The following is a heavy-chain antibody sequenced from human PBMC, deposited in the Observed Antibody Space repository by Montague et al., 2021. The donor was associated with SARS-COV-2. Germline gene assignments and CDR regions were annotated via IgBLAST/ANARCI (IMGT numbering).Heavy chain of an antibody. CDR1: GFTFSSYG. J-gene: IGHJ4*02. CDR2: IWYDGSNK. D-gene: IGHD4-11*01. V-gene: IGHV3-33*01. Sequence: SLSLSWSASGFTFSSYGMHWVRQAPGKGLEWVAVIWYDGSNKYYADSVKGRFTISRDNSKNTLYLQMNSLRAEDTAVYYCARGRQSLYSNYFGGVSPYYFDYWGQGTLVTVSS. CDR3: ARGRQSLYSNYFGGVSPYYFDY.